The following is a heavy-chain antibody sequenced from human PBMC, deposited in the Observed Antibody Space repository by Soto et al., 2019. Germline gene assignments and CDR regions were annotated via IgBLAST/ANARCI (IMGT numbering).Heavy chain of an antibody. CDR1: GFTFSSYA. D-gene: IGHD2-2*01. J-gene: IGHJ4*02. Sequence: PGGSLRLSCAASGFTFSSYAMSWVRQAPGKGLEWVSAISGSGGSTYYADSVKGRFTIPRDNSKNTLYLQMNSLRAEDTAVYYCAKRDIVVVPAASDYWGQGTLVTVSS. V-gene: IGHV3-23*01. CDR2: ISGSGGST. CDR3: AKRDIVVVPAASDY.